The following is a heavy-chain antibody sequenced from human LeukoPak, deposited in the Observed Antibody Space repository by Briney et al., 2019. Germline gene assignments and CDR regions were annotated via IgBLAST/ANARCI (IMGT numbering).Heavy chain of an antibody. J-gene: IGHJ4*02. CDR1: GFTFGNYI. CDR2: IGITVDAT. CDR3: ANWGGTESIGTIWYGPLDY. V-gene: IGHV3-23*01. Sequence: VGTLRLSCTVSGFTFGNYIMTWVRLSPGKGLEWVSSIGITVDATFYADSVKGRFITTRDDSRNTLYLQMNTPTAEDTGVYYCANWGGTESIGTIWYGPLDYWGQGNQVIVTS. D-gene: IGHD1-14*01.